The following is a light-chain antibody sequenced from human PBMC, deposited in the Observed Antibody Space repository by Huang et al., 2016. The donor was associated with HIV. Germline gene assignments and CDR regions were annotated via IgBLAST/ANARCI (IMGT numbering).Light chain of an antibody. J-gene: IGKJ3*01. Sequence: ETVMTLFPATLSVSPGEEVTLSCRASQSVSTNLAWYQQKPGQAPRLLIYGASTRATGIPARFSGSGSGTDFTLTISSLQSEDSAVYYCQHYNKWPLTVAPGTKVDIK. CDR1: QSVSTN. V-gene: IGKV3-15*01. CDR2: GAS. CDR3: QHYNKWPLT.